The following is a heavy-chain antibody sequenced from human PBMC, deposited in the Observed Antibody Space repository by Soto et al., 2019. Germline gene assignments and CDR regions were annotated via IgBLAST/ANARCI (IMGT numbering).Heavy chain of an antibody. CDR1: GGSISSSSYY. Sequence: PSETLSLTCTVSGGSISSSSYYWGWIRQPPGKGLEWIGTIYYSGSTYYNPSLKSRVTISVDTSKNQFSLKLISVTAADTAVYYCARHVADWGWYIDYWGQGTLVTVSS. CDR3: ARHVADWGWYIDY. D-gene: IGHD7-27*01. CDR2: IYYSGST. J-gene: IGHJ4*02. V-gene: IGHV4-39*01.